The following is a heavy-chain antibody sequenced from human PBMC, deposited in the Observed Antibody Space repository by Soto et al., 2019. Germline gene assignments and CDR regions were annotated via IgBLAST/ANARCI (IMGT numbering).Heavy chain of an antibody. J-gene: IGHJ4*02. V-gene: IGHV3-30-3*01. Sequence: QVQLVESGGGVVQPGRSLRLSCAASGFTFSSYAMHWVHQAPGKGLEWVAVISYDGSNKYYADSVKGRFTISRDNSKNTLYLQMNSLRAEDTAVYYCARDPTRYCGGDCYSDYWGQGTLVTVSS. D-gene: IGHD2-21*02. CDR1: GFTFSSYA. CDR3: ARDPTRYCGGDCYSDY. CDR2: ISYDGSNK.